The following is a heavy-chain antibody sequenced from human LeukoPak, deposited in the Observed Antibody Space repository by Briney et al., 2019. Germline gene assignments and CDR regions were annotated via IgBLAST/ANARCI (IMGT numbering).Heavy chain of an antibody. CDR1: GFTFSSYA. V-gene: IGHV3-23*01. J-gene: IGHJ3*02. CDR3: AKDPYDSSGYSVGAFDI. CDR2: ISGSGGST. Sequence: GGSLRLSCAASGFTFSSYAMSWVRQAPGKGLEWVSAISGSGGSTYYADSVKGRFTISRDNSKNTLYLQMNSLRAEDTAVYYCAKDPYDSSGYSVGAFDIWGQGTMVTVSS. D-gene: IGHD3-22*01.